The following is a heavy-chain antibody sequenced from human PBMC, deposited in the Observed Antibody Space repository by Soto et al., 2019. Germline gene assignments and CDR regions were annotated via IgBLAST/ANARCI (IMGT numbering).Heavy chain of an antibody. Sequence: GSLRLSCAASRFTFSTYEMNWVRQAPGKGLEWVSYISTSGSTVYYADSVKGRFTISRDNTRNSLYLQMNSLRDEDTALYYCVRYCSTTLCNGVATRTFDYWGQGTLVTVSS. CDR1: RFTFSTYE. J-gene: IGHJ4*02. D-gene: IGHD2-2*01. CDR3: VRYCSTTLCNGVATRTFDY. CDR2: ISTSGSTV. V-gene: IGHV3-48*03.